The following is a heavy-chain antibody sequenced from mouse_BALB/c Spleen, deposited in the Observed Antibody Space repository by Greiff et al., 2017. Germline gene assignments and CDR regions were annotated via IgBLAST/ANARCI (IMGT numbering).Heavy chain of an antibody. D-gene: IGHD2-1*01. CDR3: ARRGNSYAMDY. CDR2: INPYTDGT. Sequence: EVQLQQSGPELVKPGASVKMSCKASGYTFPSYVMHWVKQKPGQGLEWIGYINPYTDGTKYNEKFKGKATLTSDKSSSTAYMELSSLTSEDSAVYYCARRGNSYAMDYWGQGTSVTVSS. V-gene: IGHV1-14*01. CDR1: GYTFPSYV. J-gene: IGHJ4*01.